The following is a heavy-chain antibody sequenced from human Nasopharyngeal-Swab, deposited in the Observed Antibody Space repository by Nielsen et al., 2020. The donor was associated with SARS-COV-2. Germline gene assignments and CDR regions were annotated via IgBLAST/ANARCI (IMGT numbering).Heavy chain of an antibody. CDR2: INAGNGNT. J-gene: IGHJ6*02. Sequence: ASVKVSCKASGGTFSSYAISWVRQAPGQRLEWMGWINAGNGNTKYSQKFQGRVTITRDTSASTAYMELSSLRSEDTAVYYCARGKQQLVGDYYYYGMDVWGQGTTVTVSS. CDR3: ARGKQQLVGDYYYYGMDV. V-gene: IGHV1-3*01. CDR1: GGTFSSYA. D-gene: IGHD6-13*01.